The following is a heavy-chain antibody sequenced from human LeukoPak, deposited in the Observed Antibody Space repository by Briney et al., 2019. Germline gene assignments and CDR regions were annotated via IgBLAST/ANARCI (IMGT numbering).Heavy chain of an antibody. CDR1: VESFSGYY. CDR3: ARGGGYDSSGFDY. J-gene: IGHJ4*02. Sequence: PSETLSLTCAVYVESFSGYYWSWIRHPPGKGLEWIGEINHSGSTNYHPPLKRRVTISVDTSKNQFSLKLSSVTAADTAVFYCARGGGYDSSGFDYWGQGSLVTASS. D-gene: IGHD3-22*01. V-gene: IGHV4-34*01. CDR2: INHSGST.